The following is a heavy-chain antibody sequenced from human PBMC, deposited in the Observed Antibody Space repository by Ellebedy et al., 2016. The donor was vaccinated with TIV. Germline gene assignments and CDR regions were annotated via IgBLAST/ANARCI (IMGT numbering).Heavy chain of an antibody. CDR2: IYYAGNT. CDR1: GASITSDNW. J-gene: IGHJ5*02. Sequence: MPSETLSLTCVVSGASITSDNWWGWIRLPPGTGLEWIGYIYYAGNTHYNPSLERRVTMSVETSRNQFSLKLSSVTALDTAVYYCAGYNSQVGEHWFDPWGQGTLVTVSS. D-gene: IGHD1-1*01. V-gene: IGHV4-28*01. CDR3: AGYNSQVGEHWFDP.